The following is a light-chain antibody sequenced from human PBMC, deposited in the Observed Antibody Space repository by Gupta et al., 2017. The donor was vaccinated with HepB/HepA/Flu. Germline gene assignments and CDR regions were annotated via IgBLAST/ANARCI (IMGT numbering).Light chain of an antibody. CDR3: ASWDDSLNGYV. CDR2: NNN. J-gene: IGLJ1*01. V-gene: IGLV1-44*01. Sequence: QAVLTQPPSASGTPGRRVTISCSGSRSSIGSNTVNWYQQVPGTAPKLLMHNNNQRPSGVPDRFSGSKSGTSASLAISGLQSEDETDYYCASWDDSLNGYVFGTGTKVTVL. CDR1: RSSIGSNT.